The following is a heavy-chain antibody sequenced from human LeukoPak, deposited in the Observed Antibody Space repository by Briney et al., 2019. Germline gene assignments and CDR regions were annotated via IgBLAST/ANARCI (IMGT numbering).Heavy chain of an antibody. Sequence: KSSETLSLTCTVSGGSITNYYWSWIRQPPGKGLEWIGFSYYNGNTNYNPSLKSRLTLSLDTSKNLLSLKLRSVTAADTAVYYCARGSWQLDYWGQGTLVTVSS. CDR2: SYYNGNT. V-gene: IGHV4-59*12. CDR1: GGSITNYY. CDR3: ARGSWQLDY. D-gene: IGHD3-10*01. J-gene: IGHJ4*02.